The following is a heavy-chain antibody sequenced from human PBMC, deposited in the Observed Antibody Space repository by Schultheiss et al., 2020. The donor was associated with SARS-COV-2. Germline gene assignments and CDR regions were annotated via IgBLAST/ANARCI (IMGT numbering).Heavy chain of an antibody. CDR2: VSESGGVT. Sequence: GGSLRLSCAASGFTFDNYAMTWVRQAPGKGLEWVSYVSESGGVTDYAASVKGRFTISRDNPENTLYLQMRSLRAEDTAVYYCARGVGGYYTPDYWGQGTQVTVSS. CDR1: GFTFDNYA. V-gene: IGHV3-23*01. CDR3: ARGVGGYYTPDY. J-gene: IGHJ4*02. D-gene: IGHD3-3*01.